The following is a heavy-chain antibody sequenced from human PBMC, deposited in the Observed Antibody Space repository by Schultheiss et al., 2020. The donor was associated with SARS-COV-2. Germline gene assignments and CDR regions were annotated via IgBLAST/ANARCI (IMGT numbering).Heavy chain of an antibody. CDR2: IYYSGST. V-gene: IGHV4-30-4*01. CDR1: GGSISSYY. J-gene: IGHJ4*02. D-gene: IGHD4-17*01. Sequence: SETLSLTCTVSGGSISSYYWSWIRQPPGKGLEWIGYIYYSGSTYYNPSLKSRVTISVDTSKNQFSLKLSSVTAADTAVYYCARGMTTVTVPFDYWGQGTLVTVSS. CDR3: ARGMTTVTVPFDY.